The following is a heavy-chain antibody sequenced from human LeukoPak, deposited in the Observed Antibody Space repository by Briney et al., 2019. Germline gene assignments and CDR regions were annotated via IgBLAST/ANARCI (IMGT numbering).Heavy chain of an antibody. J-gene: IGHJ5*02. CDR1: GGSISSCY. Sequence: SETLSLTCTVSGGSISSCYWSWIRQPPGKGLEWIGYIYYSGSTNYNPSLKSRVTISVDTSKNQFSLKLSSVTAADTAVYYCARDVVVVVPAAIQSWFDPWGQGTLVTVSS. D-gene: IGHD2-2*02. CDR3: ARDVVVVVPAAIQSWFDP. V-gene: IGHV4-59*01. CDR2: IYYSGST.